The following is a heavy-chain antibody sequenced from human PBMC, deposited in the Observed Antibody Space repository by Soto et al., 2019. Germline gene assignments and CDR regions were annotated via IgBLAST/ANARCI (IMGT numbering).Heavy chain of an antibody. CDR2: IYYSGST. Sequence: QLQLQESGPGLVKPSETLSLTCTVSGGSISSSSYYWGWIRQPPGKGLEWIGSIYYSGSTYYNPSLKSRVTISVDTSKNQFSLKLSSVTAADTAVYYCARLHDYSNYWCYWGQGTLVTVSS. CDR3: ARLHDYSNYWCY. CDR1: GGSISSSSYY. V-gene: IGHV4-39*01. D-gene: IGHD4-4*01. J-gene: IGHJ4*02.